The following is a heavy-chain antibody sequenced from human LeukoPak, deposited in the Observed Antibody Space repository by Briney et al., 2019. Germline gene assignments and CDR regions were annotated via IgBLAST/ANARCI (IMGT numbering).Heavy chain of an antibody. V-gene: IGHV3-30*02. J-gene: IGHJ4*02. CDR2: IRYDGSNK. CDR3: AKEGQYSSSLDY. D-gene: IGHD6-13*01. Sequence: GGSLRLSCAAPGFTFSSYGMHWVRQAPGKGLEWVAFIRYDGSNKYYADSVKGRFTISRDNSKNTLYLQMNSLRAEDTAVYYCAKEGQYSSSLDYWGQGTLVTVSS. CDR1: GFTFSSYG.